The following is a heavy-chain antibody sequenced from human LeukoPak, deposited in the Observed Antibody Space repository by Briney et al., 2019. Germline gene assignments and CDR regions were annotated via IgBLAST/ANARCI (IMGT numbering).Heavy chain of an antibody. CDR1: GFTFSSYS. J-gene: IGHJ6*02. V-gene: IGHV3-48*02. CDR2: ISSSSSTI. D-gene: IGHD2-2*01. Sequence: PGGSLRLSCAASGFTFSSYSMNWVRQAPGKGLEWVSYISSSSSTIYYADSVEGRFTISRDNAKNSLYLQMNSLRDEDTAVYYCAREQRRLVVPRYYGMDVWGQGTTVTVSS. CDR3: AREQRRLVVPRYYGMDV.